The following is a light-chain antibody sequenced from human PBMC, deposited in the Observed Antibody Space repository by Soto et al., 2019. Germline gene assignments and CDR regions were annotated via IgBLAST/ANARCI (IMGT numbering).Light chain of an antibody. CDR2: RNS. V-gene: IGLV1-47*01. Sequence: QSVLTQPPSVSGTPGQRVTISCSGSSSNIGSNYVFWYQQLPGTAPKLLIYRNSQRPSGVPDRFSGSKSGTSASLAISGLRSEDEADYYCAGWEDSLNVVGFGGGTKVTVL. CDR3: AGWEDSLNVVG. CDR1: SSNIGSNY. J-gene: IGLJ2*01.